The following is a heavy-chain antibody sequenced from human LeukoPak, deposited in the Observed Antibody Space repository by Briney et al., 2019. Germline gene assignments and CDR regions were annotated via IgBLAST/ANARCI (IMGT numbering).Heavy chain of an antibody. V-gene: IGHV4-59*01. CDR2: IYYSGST. Sequence: SETLSLTCTVSGGSMSGYYWSGIRQPPGKGLDWIWYIYYSGSTNYNPSLKSRVTISVDTSKNQYSLKLSSVTAADTAVYYCARDVCSGGSCYTDYWGQGTLITVSS. D-gene: IGHD2-15*01. CDR3: ARDVCSGGSCYTDY. J-gene: IGHJ4*02. CDR1: GGSMSGYY.